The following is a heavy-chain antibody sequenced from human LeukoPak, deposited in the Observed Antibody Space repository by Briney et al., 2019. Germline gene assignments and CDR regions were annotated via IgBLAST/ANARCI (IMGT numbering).Heavy chain of an antibody. CDR1: GDSVSSKNGS. V-gene: IGHV6-1*01. Sequence: SQTLSLTCVVSGDSVSSKNGSWNWIRQSPSRGLEWLGRTYYRSKWYNDYAESMEGRMTISQDTSKNQYSLHLNSVTPDDTAVYYCARDFGTTGWHTFDYWGQGTLVTVSS. CDR2: TYYRSKWYN. CDR3: ARDFGTTGWHTFDY. D-gene: IGHD6-19*01. J-gene: IGHJ4*02.